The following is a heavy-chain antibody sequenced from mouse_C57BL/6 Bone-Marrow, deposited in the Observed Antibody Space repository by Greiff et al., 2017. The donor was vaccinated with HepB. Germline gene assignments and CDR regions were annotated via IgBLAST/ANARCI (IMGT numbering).Heavy chain of an antibody. Sequence: VQLQQSGAELARPGASVKLSCKASGYTFTSYGISWVKQRTGQGLEWIGEIYPRSGNTYYNEKFKGKATLTADKSSSTAYMELRSLTSEDSAVYFCDYGSSYHYAMDYWGQGTSVTVSS. J-gene: IGHJ4*01. CDR2: IYPRSGNT. D-gene: IGHD1-1*01. CDR3: DYGSSYHYAMDY. CDR1: GYTFTSYG. V-gene: IGHV1-81*01.